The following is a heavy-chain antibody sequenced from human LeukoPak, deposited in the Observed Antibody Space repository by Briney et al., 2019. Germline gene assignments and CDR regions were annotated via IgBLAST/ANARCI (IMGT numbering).Heavy chain of an antibody. Sequence: PSETLSLTCTVSGRSISSSSYYWGWIRQPPGKGLEWIGSIYYSGSTCYNPSLKSRVTISVDTSKNQFSLKLSSVTAADTAVYYCARRIVGATTTGYYWGQGTLVTVSS. V-gene: IGHV4-39*01. CDR2: IYYSGST. D-gene: IGHD1-26*01. CDR1: GRSISSSSYY. CDR3: ARRIVGATTTGYY. J-gene: IGHJ4*02.